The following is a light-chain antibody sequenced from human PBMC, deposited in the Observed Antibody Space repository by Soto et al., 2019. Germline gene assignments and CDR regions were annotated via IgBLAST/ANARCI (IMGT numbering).Light chain of an antibody. Sequence: DIQMTQSPSTLSASIGDRVTITCRASQSINTWLAWYQQKPGKAPKLLIYKASTLESGVPSRFSGSGSGTEFTLTIGCPQLDDFATYYCQHYNSYSEFTFGPGTKVDIK. V-gene: IGKV1-5*03. CDR3: QHYNSYSEFT. CDR2: KAS. CDR1: QSINTW. J-gene: IGKJ3*01.